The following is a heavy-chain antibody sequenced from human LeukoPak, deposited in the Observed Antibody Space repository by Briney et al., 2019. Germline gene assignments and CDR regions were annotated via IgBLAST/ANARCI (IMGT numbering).Heavy chain of an antibody. J-gene: IGHJ3*02. CDR2: IDGNSGGT. CDR3: ARVMQYGDYVSIDAFDI. V-gene: IGHV1-2*02. CDR1: GYTFTDYH. Sequence: GASVKVSCKASGYTFTDYHMHWVRQAPGQGLEWMGWIDGNSGGTNYAQKFQGRVTMTRDTSISTAYMELSRLRSDDTAVYYCARVMQYGDYVSIDAFDIWGQGTMVTVSS. D-gene: IGHD4-17*01.